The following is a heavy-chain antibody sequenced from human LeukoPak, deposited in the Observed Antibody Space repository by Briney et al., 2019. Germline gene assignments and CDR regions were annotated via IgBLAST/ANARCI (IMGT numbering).Heavy chain of an antibody. V-gene: IGHV5-51*01. CDR1: GYSFTSYW. Sequence: GESLKISCKGSGYSFTSYWIGRVRQMPGKGLEWMGIIFPGDSDTRYSPSFQGQVTISADKSISTAYLQWSSLKASDTAMYYCARPYDSSGYYYLYWGQGTLVTVSS. D-gene: IGHD3-22*01. CDR2: IFPGDSDT. J-gene: IGHJ4*02. CDR3: ARPYDSSGYYYLY.